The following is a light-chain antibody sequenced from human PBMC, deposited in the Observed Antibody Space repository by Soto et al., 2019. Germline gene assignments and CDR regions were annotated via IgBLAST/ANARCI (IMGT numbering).Light chain of an antibody. CDR3: QNYNSAPRT. Sequence: DIQMTQSPSSLSASVGDRVTISCRASQGISNDLAWYQQKPGKVPKLLIYAASTLQSGVPSRFSGSGSGTDFTRTISSLQPEDVATYYCQNYNSAPRTFGQGTKVEIK. CDR2: AAS. CDR1: QGISND. J-gene: IGKJ1*01. V-gene: IGKV1-27*01.